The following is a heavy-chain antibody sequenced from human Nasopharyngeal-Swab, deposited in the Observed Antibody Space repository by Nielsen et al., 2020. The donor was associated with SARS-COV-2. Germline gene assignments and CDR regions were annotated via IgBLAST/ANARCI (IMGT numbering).Heavy chain of an antibody. CDR1: GYSFTSYW. CDR3: ARLTTVTPDYFDY. J-gene: IGHJ4*02. D-gene: IGHD4-17*01. CDR2: IYPGDSDT. Sequence: GESLKISCKGSGYSFTSYWIGLVLQLPGQGLEWLGIIYPGDSDTRYSPSFQGQVTISADKSISTAYLQWSSLKASDTAMYYCARLTTVTPDYFDYWGQGTLVTVSS. V-gene: IGHV5-51*01.